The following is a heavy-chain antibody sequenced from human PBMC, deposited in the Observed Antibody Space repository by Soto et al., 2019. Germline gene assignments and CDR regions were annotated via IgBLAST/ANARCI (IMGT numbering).Heavy chain of an antibody. V-gene: IGHV3-30-3*01. J-gene: IGHJ4*02. CDR3: ARDLGYSYSYGFDY. CDR2: ISYDGSNK. Sequence: QSGGSLRLSCAASGVTFSSYAMHWVRQAPGKGLEWVAVISYDGSNKYYTDSVKGRFTISRDNSKNTLYLQMNSLRAEDTAVYYCARDLGYSYSYGFDYWGQGTLVTVSS. CDR1: GVTFSSYA. D-gene: IGHD5-18*01.